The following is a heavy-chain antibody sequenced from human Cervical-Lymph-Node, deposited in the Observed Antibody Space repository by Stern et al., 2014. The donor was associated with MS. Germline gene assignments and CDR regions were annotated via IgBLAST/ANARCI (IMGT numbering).Heavy chain of an antibody. J-gene: IGHJ5*02. CDR2: IHVIGST. V-gene: IGHV4-4*07. Sequence: QLQLQESGPGLVKPSETLSLTCTVSGDSISGYYWSWIRQPAGKGLEWVGRIHVIGSTDYNPSLKSRVTMSFDTSSNQFSLKLSSVIAADAAVYYCARDGSSGSYFRWFDPWGQGTLVTVSS. CDR1: GDSISGYY. CDR3: ARDGSSGSYFRWFDP. D-gene: IGHD1-26*01.